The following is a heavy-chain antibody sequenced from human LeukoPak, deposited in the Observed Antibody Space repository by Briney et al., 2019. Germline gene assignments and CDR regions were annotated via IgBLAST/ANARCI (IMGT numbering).Heavy chain of an antibody. Sequence: SETLSLTCTVSGVSISSYYWSWIRQPPGKGLEWIGYIYYSGSTNYNPSLKSRVTISVDTSKNQFSLKLSSVTAADTAAYYCARDENGYYHWGQGTLVTVSS. J-gene: IGHJ5*02. CDR2: IYYSGST. CDR1: GVSISSYY. CDR3: ARDENGYYH. V-gene: IGHV4-59*01. D-gene: IGHD3-22*01.